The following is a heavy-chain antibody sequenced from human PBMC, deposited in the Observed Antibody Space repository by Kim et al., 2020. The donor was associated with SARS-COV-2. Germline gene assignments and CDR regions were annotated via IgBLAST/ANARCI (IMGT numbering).Heavy chain of an antibody. Sequence: VKGRFTISRDNSKNSLYLQMNSLRTEDTALYYCAKDISYTVTGATSAFDIWGQGTMVTFSS. CDR3: AKDISYTVTGATSAFDI. D-gene: IGHD1-26*01. J-gene: IGHJ3*02. V-gene: IGHV3-43*01.